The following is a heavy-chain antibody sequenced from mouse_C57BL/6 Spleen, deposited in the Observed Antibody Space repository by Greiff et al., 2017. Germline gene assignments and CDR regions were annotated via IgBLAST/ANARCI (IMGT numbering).Heavy chain of an antibody. CDR3: TRGEDMGNWYFDV. J-gene: IGHJ1*03. CDR1: GYTFTSYW. CDR2: IYPGNSDT. Sequence: EVQLQQSGTVLARPGASVKMSCKTSGYTFTSYWMHWVKQRPGQGLEWIGAIYPGNSDTSYNQKFKGKAKLTAVTSASTAYMELSSLTNEDSAVYYCTRGEDMGNWYFDVWGTGTTVTVAS. V-gene: IGHV1-5*01. D-gene: IGHD1-1*02.